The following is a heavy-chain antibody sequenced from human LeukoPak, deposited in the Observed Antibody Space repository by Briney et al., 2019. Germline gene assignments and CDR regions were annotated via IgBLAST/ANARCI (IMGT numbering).Heavy chain of an antibody. CDR1: GFTFSNYW. J-gene: IGHJ4*02. D-gene: IGHD3-10*01. CDR2: INQDGSEK. CDR3: ARTYGSGSYHRDY. Sequence: PGGSLRLSCAAAGFTFSNYWMSWVRQAPGKGREWVANINQDGSEKHSVDSLQGRFTISRDNAKNSLYLQMISLRAEATAVYYCARTYGSGSYHRDYWGQGTLVTVSS. V-gene: IGHV3-7*01.